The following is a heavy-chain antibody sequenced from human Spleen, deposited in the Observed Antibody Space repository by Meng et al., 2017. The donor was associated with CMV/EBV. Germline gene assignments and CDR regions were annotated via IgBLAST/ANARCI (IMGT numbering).Heavy chain of an antibody. CDR2: IVVGSGVT. J-gene: IGHJ4*02. D-gene: IGHD2-2*01. Sequence: SVKVSCKASGFTFSNSAVQWVRQARGQRPEWIGWIVVGSGVTDFAQNFQERVTITWDMSTTTAYMELSSLRSEDTAVYYCAAVVSGYCTSTSCFDYWGQGTLVTVS. V-gene: IGHV1-58*01. CDR1: GFTFSNSA. CDR3: AAVVSGYCTSTSCFDY.